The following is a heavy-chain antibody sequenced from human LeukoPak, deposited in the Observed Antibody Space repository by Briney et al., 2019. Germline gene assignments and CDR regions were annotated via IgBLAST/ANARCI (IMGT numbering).Heavy chain of an antibody. V-gene: IGHV5-51*01. CDR3: ARMTLNWGSPDAFDI. CDR2: IYPGDSDT. CDR1: GYSFTSYW. Sequence: GESLKISCKGSGYSFTSYWIGWVRQMPVKGLEWMGIIYPGDSDTRYSPSFQGQVTISADKSISTAYLQWSSLKASDTAMYYCARMTLNWGSPDAFDIWGQGTMVTVSS. J-gene: IGHJ3*02. D-gene: IGHD7-27*01.